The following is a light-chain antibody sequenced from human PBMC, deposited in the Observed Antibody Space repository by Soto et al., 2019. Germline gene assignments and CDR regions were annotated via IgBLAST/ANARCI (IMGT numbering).Light chain of an antibody. CDR3: ASYTTSITYV. V-gene: IGLV2-14*03. Sequence: QSALTQPASVSGSPGQSITISCTGTNSDVGGYNYVSWYQQHPGKARKLLTYDVSSRPSGLSNRLSGSKSGNTASLIISRLQAEGEADYYCASYTTSITYVFGSGRRVTV. J-gene: IGLJ1*01. CDR2: DVS. CDR1: NSDVGGYNY.